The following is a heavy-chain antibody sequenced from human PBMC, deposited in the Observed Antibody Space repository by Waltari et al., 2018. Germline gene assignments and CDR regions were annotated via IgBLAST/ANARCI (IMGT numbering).Heavy chain of an antibody. J-gene: IGHJ5*02. V-gene: IGHV1-2*06. CDR1: GYTFTGYY. Sequence: QVQLVQSGAEVKKPGASVKVSCKASGYTFTGYYFHWVRQAPGQGLEWMGQTNPNTGDTTDAQEFQGRVTMTRDTSISTAYMELTSLRSEDTAVYYCARDWGYYSDTSGYPSNWFGPWGQGTLVTVSS. CDR2: TNPNTGDT. CDR3: ARDWGYYSDTSGYPSNWFGP. D-gene: IGHD3-22*01.